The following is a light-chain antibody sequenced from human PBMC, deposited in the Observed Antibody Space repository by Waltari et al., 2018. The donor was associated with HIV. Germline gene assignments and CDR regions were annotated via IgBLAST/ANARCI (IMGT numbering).Light chain of an antibody. CDR1: SSHVGAYDF. Sequence: QSALTQPASVSGSPGQSITVPCPGTSSHVGAYDFVSWYQQTPGIAPKLVIYEVSNRPSGISDRFSGSKSGNTASLTISGLQTEDEADYYCSSFTTSNSLLFGGGTKVTVL. CDR3: SSFTTSNSLL. J-gene: IGLJ2*01. V-gene: IGLV2-14*01. CDR2: EVS.